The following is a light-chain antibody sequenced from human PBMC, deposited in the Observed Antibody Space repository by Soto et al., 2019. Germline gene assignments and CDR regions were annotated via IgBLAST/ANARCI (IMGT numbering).Light chain of an antibody. Sequence: EIVMTQSPATLSVSPGERATLSCRASQSVSSYLAWYQQKPGQAPRLLIYGASTRATGIPARFTGSGSGTEFTRNISSLQSEDVAVYYCQQYNDWPPRTFGQGTKLEIK. CDR2: GAS. CDR3: QQYNDWPPRT. CDR1: QSVSSY. J-gene: IGKJ2*01. V-gene: IGKV3-15*01.